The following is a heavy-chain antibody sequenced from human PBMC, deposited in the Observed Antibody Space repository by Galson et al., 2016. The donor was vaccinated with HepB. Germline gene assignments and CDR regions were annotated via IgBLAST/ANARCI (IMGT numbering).Heavy chain of an antibody. Sequence: SLRLSCAASGFTFNAYDMHWVRQAPGRGLEWVSLIVSDGSDTDYEDSVKGRFSVSRDNSRNTLYLEMNSLRIEDTAVYFCATGTFFSGSFFEFWGQGTLVAVSS. V-gene: IGHV3-30*03. D-gene: IGHD3-10*01. CDR1: GFTFNAYD. CDR3: ATGTFFSGSFFEF. CDR2: IVSDGSDT. J-gene: IGHJ4*02.